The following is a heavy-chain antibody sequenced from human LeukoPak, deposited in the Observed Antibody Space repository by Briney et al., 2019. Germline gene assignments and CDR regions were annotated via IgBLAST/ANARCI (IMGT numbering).Heavy chain of an antibody. CDR1: GGSISSSSYY. Sequence: SETLSLTCTVSGGSISSSSYYWGWIRQPPGKGLEWIGSIYYSGGTYYNPSLKSRVTISVDTSKNQFSLKLSSVTAADTAVYYCAGQWYSSGWYGQGVFDYWGQGTLVTVSS. J-gene: IGHJ4*02. CDR2: IYYSGGT. CDR3: AGQWYSSGWYGQGVFDY. D-gene: IGHD6-19*01. V-gene: IGHV4-39*01.